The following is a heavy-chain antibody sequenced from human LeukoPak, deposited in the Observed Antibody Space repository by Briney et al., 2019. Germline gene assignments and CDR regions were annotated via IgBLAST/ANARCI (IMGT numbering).Heavy chain of an antibody. Sequence: PSETLSLTCTVSGGSISSYYWSWIRQPPGKGLEWIGYIYYSGSTNYNPSLKSRVTISVDTSKNQFSLKLSSVTAADTAVYYCARVLRGYSYGYDYWGQGTLVTVSS. V-gene: IGHV4-59*01. CDR2: IYYSGST. J-gene: IGHJ4*02. D-gene: IGHD5-18*01. CDR1: GGSISSYY. CDR3: ARVLRGYSYGYDY.